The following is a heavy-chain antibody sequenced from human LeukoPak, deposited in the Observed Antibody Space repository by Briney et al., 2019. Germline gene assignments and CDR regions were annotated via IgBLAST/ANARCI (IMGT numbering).Heavy chain of an antibody. Sequence: PGGSLRLSCAASGFTFSGSAMHWVRQASGKGLEWVGRIRSKANSYATAYAASVKGRFTISRDDSKNTAYLQMNSLKTEDTAVYSCTWYYDILTGYYFDYWGQGTLVTVSS. CDR2: IRSKANSYAT. J-gene: IGHJ4*02. CDR3: TWYYDILTGYYFDY. CDR1: GFTFSGSA. V-gene: IGHV3-73*01. D-gene: IGHD3-9*01.